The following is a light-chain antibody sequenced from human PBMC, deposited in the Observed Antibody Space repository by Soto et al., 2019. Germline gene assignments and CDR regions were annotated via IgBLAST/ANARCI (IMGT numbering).Light chain of an antibody. J-gene: IGLJ3*02. CDR3: SSYTASSTLV. V-gene: IGLV2-14*01. CDR2: EVN. Sequence: QSVLTQPASVSGSPGQSITFSCTGTSSDVGGYNYVSWYQQHPGKAPKLMIYEVNNRPSGVSNRFSGSKSGNTASLTISGLQAEDEADYYCSSYTASSTLVFGGGTKVTVL. CDR1: SSDVGGYNY.